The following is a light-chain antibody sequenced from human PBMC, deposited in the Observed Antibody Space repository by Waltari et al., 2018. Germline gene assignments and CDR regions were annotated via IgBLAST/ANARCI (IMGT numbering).Light chain of an antibody. CDR1: SSDVGGYNY. CDR3: SSYTSSSTLEV. V-gene: IGLV2-14*01. CDR2: EVS. J-gene: IGLJ1*01. Sequence: QSALTQPASVSGSPGQSITISGTGTSSDVGGYNYVSWYQQHPGKAPNRMIYEVSNRPSGGANRFSGVKSCNTASLTISGLQAEDEADDYCSSYTSSSTLEVFGTGTKVTVL.